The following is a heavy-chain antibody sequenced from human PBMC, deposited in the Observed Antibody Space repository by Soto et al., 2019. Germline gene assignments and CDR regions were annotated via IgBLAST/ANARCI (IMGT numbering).Heavy chain of an antibody. V-gene: IGHV4-39*01. Sequence: QLQLQESGPGLVKPSETLSLTCTVSGGSISSSSYYWGWIRQPPGKGLEWIGSIYYSGSTYYNPSLQSRVTISVDTSKNQFSLKLSSVTAADTAVYYCARRYDPPFRRYSSGWYPFDYWGQGTLVTVSS. J-gene: IGHJ4*02. CDR3: ARRYDPPFRRYSSGWYPFDY. CDR1: GGSISSSSYY. D-gene: IGHD6-19*01. CDR2: IYYSGST.